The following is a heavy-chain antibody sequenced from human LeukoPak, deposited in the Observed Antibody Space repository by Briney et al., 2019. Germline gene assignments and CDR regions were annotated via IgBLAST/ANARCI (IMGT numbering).Heavy chain of an antibody. CDR2: IQYDGSNK. V-gene: IGHV3-30*19. CDR1: GFTFSSYG. Sequence: GGSLRLSCAASGFTFSSYGMHWVRQAPGKGLEWVTFIQYDGSNKYYADSVKGRFTISRDNSKNTVYLQMNSLRTEDTAVYYCARHGNSSGYYNYFDYWGQGTLVTVSS. CDR3: ARHGNSSGYYNYFDY. J-gene: IGHJ4*02. D-gene: IGHD3-22*01.